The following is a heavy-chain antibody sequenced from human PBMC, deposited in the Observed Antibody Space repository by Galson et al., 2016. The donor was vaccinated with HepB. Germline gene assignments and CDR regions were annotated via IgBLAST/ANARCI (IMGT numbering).Heavy chain of an antibody. CDR2: IFSNDEK. V-gene: IGHV2-26*01. CDR1: GFSLGNARMG. D-gene: IGHD3-10*01. CDR3: ARSEGVPGGYYNYALDV. J-gene: IGHJ6*02. Sequence: PALVKPTQTLTLTCTVSGFSLGNARMGVSWIRQPPGKALEWLAHIFSNDEKLYSTSLKSRLTISKDTSTSQVFLTLTKMDPADTGTYYCARSEGVPGGYYNYALDVWGQGTTVTVSS.